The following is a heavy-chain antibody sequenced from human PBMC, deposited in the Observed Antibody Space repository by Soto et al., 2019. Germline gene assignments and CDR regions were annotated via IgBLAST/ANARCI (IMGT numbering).Heavy chain of an antibody. CDR1: GGTFSSYT. CDR2: IIPILGIA. D-gene: IGHD4-17*01. V-gene: IGHV1-69*02. Sequence: QVQLVQSGAEVKKPGSSVKVSCKASGGTFSSYTISWVRQAPGQGLEWMGRIIPILGIANYAQKFQGRVTITADKSTSTAYMELSSLRSEDTAVYYCARGRLSHYGDYVSDYWGQGTLVTVSS. J-gene: IGHJ4*02. CDR3: ARGRLSHYGDYVSDY.